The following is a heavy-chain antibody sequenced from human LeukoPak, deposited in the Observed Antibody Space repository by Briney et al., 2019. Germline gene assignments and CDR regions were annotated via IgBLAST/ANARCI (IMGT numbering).Heavy chain of an antibody. Sequence: PGGSLRLSCAASGFTFSSYGMSWVRQAPGKGLEWVSAISGSGGSTYYADSVKGRFTISRDNSKNTLYLQMNSLRAEDTAVYYCAKATLMRSYSGFGYWGQGTLVTVSS. J-gene: IGHJ4*02. V-gene: IGHV3-23*01. CDR2: ISGSGGST. CDR3: AKATLMRSYSGFGY. D-gene: IGHD1-26*01. CDR1: GFTFSSYG.